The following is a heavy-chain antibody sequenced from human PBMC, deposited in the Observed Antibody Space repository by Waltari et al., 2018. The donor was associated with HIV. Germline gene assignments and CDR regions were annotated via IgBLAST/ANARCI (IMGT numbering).Heavy chain of an antibody. D-gene: IGHD3-22*01. J-gene: IGHJ4*02. CDR2: IYYSGST. Sequence: QVQLQESGPGLVKPSQTLSLTCTVSGGSISSGEYYWSLIRQPPGKGLEWIGYIYYSGSTYYNPSLKSRVTISVDTSKNQFSLKLSSVTAADTAVYYCARVRGPYDSSGYFQYYFDYWGQGTLVTVSS. CDR3: ARVRGPYDSSGYFQYYFDY. CDR1: GGSISSGEYY. V-gene: IGHV4-30-4*01.